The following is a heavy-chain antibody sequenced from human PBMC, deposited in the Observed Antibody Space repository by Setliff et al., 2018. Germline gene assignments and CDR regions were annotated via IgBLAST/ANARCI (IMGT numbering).Heavy chain of an antibody. CDR2: IYYSGST. Sequence: SETLSLTCPVSGGSISSSSYYWGWIRQPPGKGLEWIGSIYYSGSTYYNPSLKSRVTISVDTSKNQFSLKLSSVTAADTAVYYCARARYSNFLNWFDPWGQGTLVTVSS. CDR3: ARARYSNFLNWFDP. CDR1: GGSISSSSYY. D-gene: IGHD4-4*01. V-gene: IGHV4-39*01. J-gene: IGHJ5*02.